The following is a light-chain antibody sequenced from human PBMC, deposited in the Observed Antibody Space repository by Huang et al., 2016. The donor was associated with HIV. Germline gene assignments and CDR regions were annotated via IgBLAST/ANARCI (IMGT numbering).Light chain of an antibody. CDR2: WAS. V-gene: IGKV4-1*01. CDR1: QSVLYSSNNKNY. CDR3: QQYYSSPPLT. Sequence: DIVMTQSPDSLAVSLGERATINCKSSQSVLYSSNNKNYLAWYQPKPGQPPKLLIYWASTRESGVPDLFSGSGSGTDFTLTISSLQAEDVAVYYCQQYYSSPPLTFGGGTKVEIK. J-gene: IGKJ4*01.